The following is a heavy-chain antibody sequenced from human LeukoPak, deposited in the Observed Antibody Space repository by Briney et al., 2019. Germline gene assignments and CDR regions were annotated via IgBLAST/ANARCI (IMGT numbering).Heavy chain of an antibody. D-gene: IGHD4-17*01. CDR1: GFTFSSHG. CDR2: ISGSGNT. Sequence: PGGSLRLSCAASGFTFSSHGMSWVRQAPGKGLEWVSAISGSGNTYYADSVKGRFTISRDISKNTLYLQMNSLRAEDTAVYSCARGDYGDYWNYYYMDVWGKGTTVTVSS. J-gene: IGHJ6*03. V-gene: IGHV3-23*01. CDR3: ARGDYGDYWNYYYMDV.